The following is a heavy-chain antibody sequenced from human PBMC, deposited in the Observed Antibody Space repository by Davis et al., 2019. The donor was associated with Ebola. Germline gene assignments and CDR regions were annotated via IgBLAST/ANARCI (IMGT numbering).Heavy chain of an antibody. CDR3: AKPPPYNRNSADSGYYYYGMDV. CDR2: VSGGRGTT. J-gene: IGHJ6*02. V-gene: IGHV3-23*01. Sequence: PGGSLRLSCKASGITFTYVYMSWVRQAPGKGLEWISAVSGGRGTTYYADSVKGRFTVSRDNSKNTMSLQMNSLTVEDTAVYYCAKPPPYNRNSADSGYYYYGMDVWGQGTTVTVS. D-gene: IGHD1-14*01. CDR1: GITFTYVY.